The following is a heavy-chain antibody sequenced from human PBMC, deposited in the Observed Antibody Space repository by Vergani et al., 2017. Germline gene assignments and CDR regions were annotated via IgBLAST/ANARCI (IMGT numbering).Heavy chain of an antibody. CDR1: GYSFTNYW. CDR3: ARLYGRDSSGSKYFDY. D-gene: IGHD3-22*01. V-gene: IGHV5-51*01. CDR2: IHPADSDT. Sequence: EVQLVQSGAEVKKPGESLKISCQISGYSFTNYWIGWVRQMPGKGLEWMGIIHPADSDTRYSPSFQGQVTISVDKSIRTAYLQRSSLRASDSAMYYCARLYGRDSSGSKYFDYSGQGTLVTVSS. J-gene: IGHJ4*02.